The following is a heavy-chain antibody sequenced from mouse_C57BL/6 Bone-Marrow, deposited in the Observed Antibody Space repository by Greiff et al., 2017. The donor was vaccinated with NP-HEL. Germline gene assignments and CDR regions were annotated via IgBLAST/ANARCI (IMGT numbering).Heavy chain of an antibody. CDR2: IYPGDGDT. Sequence: VQLQQSGAELVKPGASVKISCKASGYEFRNYWMNWVKQRPGQGLEWIGQIYPGDGDTNYNGKFKDKATLTADKSSSTAYMQLSRLTSADSAVYFCASGAYWGQGTLVTVSA. CDR3: ASGAY. J-gene: IGHJ3*01. V-gene: IGHV1-80*01. CDR1: GYEFRNYW.